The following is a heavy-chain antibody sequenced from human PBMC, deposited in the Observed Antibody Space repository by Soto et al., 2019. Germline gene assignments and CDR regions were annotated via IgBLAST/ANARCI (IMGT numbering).Heavy chain of an antibody. J-gene: IGHJ4*02. D-gene: IGHD1-1*01. CDR3: ARQDNTGTYQGFDY. CDR2: MSYSGST. Sequence: QLQLQESGPGLVKPSETLSLTCTVSGGSISTTNYYWAWIRQPPGKGLEWIGSMSYSGSTYYNSSPRSRVTLSVDTSKNQFSLKVSSVTAADTAVYSCARQDNTGTYQGFDYWGQGTLVTVSS. V-gene: IGHV4-39*01. CDR1: GGSISTTNYY.